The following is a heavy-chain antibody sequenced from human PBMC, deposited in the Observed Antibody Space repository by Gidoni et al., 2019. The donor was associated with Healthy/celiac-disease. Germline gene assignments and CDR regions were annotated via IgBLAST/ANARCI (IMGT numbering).Heavy chain of an antibody. CDR2: IYYSGST. D-gene: IGHD3-22*01. V-gene: IGHV4-59*01. Sequence: QVQLQESGPGLVKPSETLSLTCTVSGGSISSYYWSWIRQPPGKGLEWIGYIYYSGSTNYNPSLKSRVTISVDTSKNQFSLKLSSVTAADTAVYYCARGYDSSGYYYARVLATRYWYFDLWGRGTLVTVSS. J-gene: IGHJ2*01. CDR3: ARGYDSSGYYYARVLATRYWYFDL. CDR1: GGSISSYY.